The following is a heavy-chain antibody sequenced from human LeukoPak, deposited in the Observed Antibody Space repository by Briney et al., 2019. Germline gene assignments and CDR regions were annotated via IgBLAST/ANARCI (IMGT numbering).Heavy chain of an antibody. CDR1: GFTFSSFW. CDR3: ATVSRTIFGVVITRRVDY. Sequence: GGSLRLSCAASGFTFSSFWMTWVRQAPGKGMEWVANIKHDGGVKYYVDSVRGRFTISRDNAKNSLYLQMNSLRAEDTAVYYCATVSRTIFGVVITRRVDYWGQGTLVTVSS. CDR2: IKHDGGVK. V-gene: IGHV3-7*03. D-gene: IGHD3-3*01. J-gene: IGHJ4*02.